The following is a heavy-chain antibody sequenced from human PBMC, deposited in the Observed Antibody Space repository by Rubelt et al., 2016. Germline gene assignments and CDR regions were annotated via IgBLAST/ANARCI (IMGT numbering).Heavy chain of an antibody. CDR2: ISSSSNTI. Sequence: GGSLRLSCAASGFTFSSYSMNWVRQAPGKGLEWVSYISSSSNTIYYADSVKGRFTISRDNAKNSLYLQMNSLRAEDTAVYYCARDHTNGVFYYFDYWGQGTLVTVSS. CDR3: ARDHTNGVFYYFDY. CDR1: GFTFSSYS. J-gene: IGHJ4*02. V-gene: IGHV3-48*04. D-gene: IGHD2-8*01.